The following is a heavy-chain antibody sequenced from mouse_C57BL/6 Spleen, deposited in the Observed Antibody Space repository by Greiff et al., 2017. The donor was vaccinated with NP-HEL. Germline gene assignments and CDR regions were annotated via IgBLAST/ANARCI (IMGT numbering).Heavy chain of an antibody. CDR1: GFSLTSYG. V-gene: IGHV2-6-1*01. CDR2: IWSDGST. Sequence: QVQLKESGPGLVAPSQSLSITCTVSGFSLTSYGVLWVRQPPGKGLEWLVVIWSDGSTTYNSALKSRLSISKDNSKSQVFLKMNSLQTDDIAMYYCARHGDGYDWYFDVWGTGTTVTVSS. D-gene: IGHD2-3*01. J-gene: IGHJ1*03. CDR3: ARHGDGYDWYFDV.